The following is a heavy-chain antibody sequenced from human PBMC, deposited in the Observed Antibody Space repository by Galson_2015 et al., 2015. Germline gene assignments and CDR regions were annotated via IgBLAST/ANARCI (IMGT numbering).Heavy chain of an antibody. CDR1: GFTFSSYA. CDR3: ARGYSYDSSGYPIPDY. CDR2: ISYDGSNK. V-gene: IGHV3-30-3*01. Sequence: SLRLSCAASGFTFSSYAMHWVRQAPGKGLEWVAVISYDGSNKYYADSVKGRFTISRDNSKNTLYLQMNSLRAEDTAVYYCARGYSYDSSGYPIPDYWGQGTLVTVSS. D-gene: IGHD3-22*01. J-gene: IGHJ4*02.